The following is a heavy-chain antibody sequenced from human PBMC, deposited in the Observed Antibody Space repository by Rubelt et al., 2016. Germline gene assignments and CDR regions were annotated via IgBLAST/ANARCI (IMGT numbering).Heavy chain of an antibody. D-gene: IGHD6-6*01. CDR3: ASGPYSSSASVFPFDY. V-gene: IGHV3-53*04. J-gene: IGHJ4*02. Sequence: TISRHNSKNTLYLQMNSLRAEDTAVYYCASGPYSSSASVFPFDYWGQGTLVTVSS.